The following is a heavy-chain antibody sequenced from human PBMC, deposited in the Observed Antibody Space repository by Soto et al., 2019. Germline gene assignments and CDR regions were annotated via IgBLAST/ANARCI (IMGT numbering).Heavy chain of an antibody. CDR1: GFIFSTYT. D-gene: IGHD2-2*01. Sequence: GGSLRLSCAASGFIFSTYTMNWVRQAPGKGLEWVSSITSSSYIYYADSVKGRFTISRDNAKNSVSLQMNTLRVEDTAVYYCAREDSIIIPAVSDFWGQGTLVTSPQ. V-gene: IGHV3-21*01. CDR3: AREDSIIIPAVSDF. CDR2: ITSSSYI. J-gene: IGHJ4*02.